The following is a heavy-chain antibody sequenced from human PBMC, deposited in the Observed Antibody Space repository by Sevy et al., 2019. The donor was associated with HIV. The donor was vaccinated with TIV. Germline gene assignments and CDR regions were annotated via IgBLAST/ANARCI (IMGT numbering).Heavy chain of an antibody. CDR2: IYSSRNT. Sequence: SETLSLTCTVSGGSISSGLYYWNWIRQPAGKGLEWIGHIYSSRNTDYNPSLKSRVTMSVDTSKNQFSLRLTSVTAADTALYLCARARRRDGYNYFDYWGQGTLVTVSS. CDR1: GGSISSGLYY. D-gene: IGHD5-12*01. V-gene: IGHV4-61*09. CDR3: ARARRRDGYNYFDY. J-gene: IGHJ4*02.